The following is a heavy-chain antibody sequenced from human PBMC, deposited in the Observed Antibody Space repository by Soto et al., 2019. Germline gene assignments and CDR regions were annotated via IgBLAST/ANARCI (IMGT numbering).Heavy chain of an antibody. V-gene: IGHV1-46*01. CDR3: ARAVSTNTAPIDY. D-gene: IGHD4-17*01. Sequence: QVQLVQSGVEVQNPGASVKASCKASGYTFTTYYWHWLRQARGQGLEWMGIITPSSGSTRYEQKFQDRVTMIRDTSTSTAYMELSSLKSEDTAVYYCARAVSTNTAPIDYWGQGTLVTVSS. CDR1: GYTFTTYY. CDR2: ITPSSGST. J-gene: IGHJ4*02.